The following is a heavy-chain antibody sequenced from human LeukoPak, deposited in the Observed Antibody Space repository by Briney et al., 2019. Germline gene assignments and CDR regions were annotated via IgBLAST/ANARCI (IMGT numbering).Heavy chain of an antibody. CDR1: GGSISSSNW. Sequence: SETLSLTCAVSGGSISSSNWWSWVRQPPGKGLEWIGEIYHSGSTNYNPSLKSRVTISVDTSKNQFSLKLSSVTAADTAVYYCARGRSRIVGARGGNWFDPWGQGTLVTVSS. J-gene: IGHJ5*02. CDR2: IYHSGST. CDR3: ARGRSRIVGARGGNWFDP. V-gene: IGHV4-4*02. D-gene: IGHD1-26*01.